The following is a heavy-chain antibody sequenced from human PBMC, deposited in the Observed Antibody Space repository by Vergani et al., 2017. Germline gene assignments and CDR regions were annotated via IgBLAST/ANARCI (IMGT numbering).Heavy chain of an antibody. CDR1: GFTFSSYA. CDR2: ISYDGSNK. CDR3: ARGGRIQLWSFESFLVDY. D-gene: IGHD5-18*01. Sequence: VQLVESGGGLVKPGGSLRLSCAASGFTFSSYAMHWVRQAPGKGLEWVAVISYDGSNKYYADSVKGRFTISRDNSKNTLYLQMNSLRAEDTAVYYCARGGRIQLWSFESFLVDYWGQGTLVTVSS. J-gene: IGHJ4*02. V-gene: IGHV3-30-3*01.